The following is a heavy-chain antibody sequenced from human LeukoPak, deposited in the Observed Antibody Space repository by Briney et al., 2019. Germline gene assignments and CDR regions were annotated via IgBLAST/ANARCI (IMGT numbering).Heavy chain of an antibody. CDR1: GYTFIGYY. CDR3: ARVPTYWEGALLI. CDR2: INPNNGGT. V-gene: IGHV1-2*02. D-gene: IGHD1-26*01. Sequence: ASVKVSCKASGYTFIGYYMHWVRQAPGQGLEWMGWINPNNGGTKYAQSFQGRVTMTRDTSITTAYMELSRLRFDDTAVYYCARVPTYWEGALLIWGQGTMVSVSS. J-gene: IGHJ3*02.